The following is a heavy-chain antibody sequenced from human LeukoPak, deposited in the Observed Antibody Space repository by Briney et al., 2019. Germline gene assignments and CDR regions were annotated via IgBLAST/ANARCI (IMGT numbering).Heavy chain of an antibody. J-gene: IGHJ6*02. Sequence: SQTLSLTCAVSGGSISSGGYSWSWIRQPPGKGLEWIGYIYHSGSTYYNPSLKSRVTISVDTSKNQFSLKLSSVTAADTAVYYCARHLWSGYLHYYYGMDVWGQGTTVTVSS. CDR2: IYHSGST. CDR1: GGSISSGGYS. V-gene: IGHV4-30-2*01. D-gene: IGHD3-3*02. CDR3: ARHLWSGYLHYYYGMDV.